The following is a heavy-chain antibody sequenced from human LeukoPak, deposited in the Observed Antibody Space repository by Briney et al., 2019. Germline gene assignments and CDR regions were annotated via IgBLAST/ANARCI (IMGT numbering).Heavy chain of an antibody. Sequence: ASVNVSCKASGYTFTGYYVHWVRQAPGQGLEWMGRMNPNSGNTGYAQKFQGRVTMTRNTSISTAYMELSSLRSEDTAVYYCARGEDGSGSRIDYWGQGTLVTVSS. CDR3: ARGEDGSGSRIDY. J-gene: IGHJ4*02. CDR2: MNPNSGNT. CDR1: GYTFTGYY. V-gene: IGHV1-8*02. D-gene: IGHD3-10*01.